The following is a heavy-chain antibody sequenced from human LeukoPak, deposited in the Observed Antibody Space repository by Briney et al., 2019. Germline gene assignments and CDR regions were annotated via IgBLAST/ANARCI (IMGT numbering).Heavy chain of an antibody. J-gene: IGHJ4*02. V-gene: IGHV4-39*01. CDR1: GDSTSSSDYY. CDR2: IYFSGST. D-gene: IGHD1-26*01. CDR3: ARIVGVTDYFDY. Sequence: PSETLSLTCTVSGDSTSSSDYYWGWIRQPPGKGLEWIGSIYFSGSTFYNPSLKSRVTISNDTSKNQFSLKLSSETAADTAVYYCARIVGVTDYFDYWGQGTLVTVSS.